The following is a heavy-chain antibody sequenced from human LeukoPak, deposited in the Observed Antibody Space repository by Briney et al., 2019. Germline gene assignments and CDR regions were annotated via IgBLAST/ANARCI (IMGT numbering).Heavy chain of an antibody. CDR3: ATYSNYAYWYFDL. Sequence: ASVKASCKVSGYTLTELSMHWVRQAPGKGLEWMGGFDPEDGETIYAQKFQGRVTMTEDTSTDTAYMELSSLRSEDTAVYYCATYSNYAYWYFDLWGRGTLVTVSS. D-gene: IGHD4-11*01. J-gene: IGHJ2*01. CDR1: GYTLTELS. V-gene: IGHV1-24*01. CDR2: FDPEDGET.